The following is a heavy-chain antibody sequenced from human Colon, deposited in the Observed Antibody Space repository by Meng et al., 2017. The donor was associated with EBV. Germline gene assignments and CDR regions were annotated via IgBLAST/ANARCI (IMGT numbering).Heavy chain of an antibody. Sequence: GAGPGSFKPSVTRSLPGPVAGGSISSNGYYWDWVRQPPGKGLEWIGAIYHSGSTSYNPSLQSRVTMFVDTSKNQFSLMLTSVTATDTAVYYCARRRGGSGRDCWGQGTLVTVSS. J-gene: IGHJ4*02. CDR3: ARRRGGSGRDC. D-gene: IGHD3-10*01. CDR1: GGSISSNGYY. CDR2: IYHSGST. V-gene: IGHV4-39*01.